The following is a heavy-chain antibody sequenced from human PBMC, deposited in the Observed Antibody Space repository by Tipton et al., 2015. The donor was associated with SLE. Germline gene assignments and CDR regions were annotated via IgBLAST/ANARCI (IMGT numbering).Heavy chain of an antibody. J-gene: IGHJ5*02. V-gene: IGHV4-34*01. CDR1: GGSFSGYY. CDR3: ARLAVTTNWFDP. Sequence: TLSLTCAVYGGSFSGYYWSWIRQPPGKGLEWIGSIYYSGSTYYNPSLKSRVTISVDTSKNQFSLKLSSVTAADTAVYYCARLAVTTNWFDPWGQGTLVTVSS. CDR2: IYYSGST. D-gene: IGHD4-11*01.